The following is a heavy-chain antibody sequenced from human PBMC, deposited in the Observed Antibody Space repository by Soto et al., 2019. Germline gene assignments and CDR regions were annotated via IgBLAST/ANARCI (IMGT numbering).Heavy chain of an antibody. Sequence: GGSLRLSCAASGFTFSNYWLSWVRQAPGKGLEWVANIKKDGSEKYYVGSVVGRFTISRDNAENSLYLQMNSLRAEDTAVYYCARLYFAATITSLDYWGQGTLVTVSS. V-gene: IGHV3-7*01. CDR3: ARLYFAATITSLDY. D-gene: IGHD5-12*01. CDR1: GFTFSNYW. CDR2: IKKDGSEK. J-gene: IGHJ4*02.